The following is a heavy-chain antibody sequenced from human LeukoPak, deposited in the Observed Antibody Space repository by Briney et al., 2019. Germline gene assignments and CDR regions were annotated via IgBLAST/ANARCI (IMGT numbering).Heavy chain of an antibody. CDR3: AKRGVVIRVILVGFHKEAYYFDS. CDR1: GFTFSNSA. CDR2: ISDSGGRT. D-gene: IGHD3-10*01. Sequence: GGSLRLSCAASGFTFSNSAMSWVRQAPGKGLEWVAGISDSGGRTKYADSVKGRFTISRDNPKNTLYLQMNSLRAEDTAVYFCAKRGVVIRVILVGFHKEAYYFDSWGQGALVTVSS. J-gene: IGHJ4*02. V-gene: IGHV3-23*01.